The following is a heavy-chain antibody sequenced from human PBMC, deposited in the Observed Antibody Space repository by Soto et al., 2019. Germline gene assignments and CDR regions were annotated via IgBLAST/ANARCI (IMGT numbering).Heavy chain of an antibody. D-gene: IGHD6-13*01. CDR3: ARYRREAVAGYTLDN. J-gene: IGHJ4*02. CDR2: VYNSGST. V-gene: IGHV4-59*01. CDR1: DGSISSNY. Sequence: SETLSLTCTVSDGSISSNYWTWIRQPPGKGLEWIGYVYNSGSTNYNPSLKSRVTISEDTSKSQFSLKVNSMTAADTAVYYCARYRREAVAGYTLDNWGQGILVTVSS.